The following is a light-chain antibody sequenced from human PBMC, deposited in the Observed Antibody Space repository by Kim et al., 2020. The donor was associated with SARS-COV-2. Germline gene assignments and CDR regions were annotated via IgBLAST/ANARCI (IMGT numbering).Light chain of an antibody. V-gene: IGKV2-28*01. Sequence: PASISCRSNQSLLHFNGDNYLDWYLQRPGQSPQLLIYLGSNRAAGVPDRFSGSGSGTDFTLKISRVEAEDVGVYYCMQALQPPRTFGQGTKVDIK. CDR1: QSLLHFNGDNY. J-gene: IGKJ1*01. CDR3: MQALQPPRT. CDR2: LGS.